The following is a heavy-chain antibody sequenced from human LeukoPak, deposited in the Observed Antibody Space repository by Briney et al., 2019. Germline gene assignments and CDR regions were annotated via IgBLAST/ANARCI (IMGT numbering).Heavy chain of an antibody. CDR3: ARARGEWRPFDY. D-gene: IGHD3-3*01. V-gene: IGHV3-9*01. Sequence: GRSLRLSCAASGFTFDDYAMHWVRQAPGKGLEWVSGISWNSGSIGYADSVKGRFTISRDNAKNSLYLRMNSLRAEDTALYYCARARGEWRPFDYWGQGTLVTVSS. CDR1: GFTFDDYA. CDR2: ISWNSGSI. J-gene: IGHJ4*02.